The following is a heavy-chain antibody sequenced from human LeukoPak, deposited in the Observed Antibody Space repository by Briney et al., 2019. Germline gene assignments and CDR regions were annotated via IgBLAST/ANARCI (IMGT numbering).Heavy chain of an antibody. CDR1: GYTFTSYG. V-gene: IGHV1-18*01. Sequence: ASVKVSCKASGYTFTSYGISWVRQAPGQGLEWMGWISAYNGNTNYAQKLQGRVTMTTDTSTSTAYMELSSLRSEDTAVYYCARDRSPGEVENWFDPWGQGTLVTVSS. D-gene: IGHD7-27*01. J-gene: IGHJ5*02. CDR2: ISAYNGNT. CDR3: ARDRSPGEVENWFDP.